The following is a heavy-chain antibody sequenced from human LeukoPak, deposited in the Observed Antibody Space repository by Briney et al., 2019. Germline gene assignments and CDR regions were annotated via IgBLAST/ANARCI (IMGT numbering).Heavy chain of an antibody. Sequence: PGGSLRLSCATSGFTFNSYGMNWVRQAPGKGLEWVAFVRSDGGSEYYADSVKGRFTISRDNSKNTLYLQMNSLRAEDTAVYYCARDRNQVEMATPGYWGQGTLVTVSS. CDR3: ARDRNQVEMATPGY. CDR2: VRSDGGSE. J-gene: IGHJ4*02. CDR1: GFTFNSYG. D-gene: IGHD5-24*01. V-gene: IGHV3-30*02.